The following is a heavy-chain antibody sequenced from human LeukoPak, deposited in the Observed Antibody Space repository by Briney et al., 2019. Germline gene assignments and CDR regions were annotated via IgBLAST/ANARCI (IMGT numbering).Heavy chain of an antibody. CDR2: ISAYNGNT. CDR1: GYTFTGYG. CDR3: ARVGFGELFELYYFDY. J-gene: IGHJ4*02. V-gene: IGHV1-18*01. D-gene: IGHD3-10*01. Sequence: GASVKVSCKASGYTFTGYGISWVRQAPGQGLEWMGWISAYNGNTNYAQKLQGRVTMTTDTSTSTAYMELRSLRSDDTAVYYCARVGFGELFELYYFDYWGQGTLVTVSS.